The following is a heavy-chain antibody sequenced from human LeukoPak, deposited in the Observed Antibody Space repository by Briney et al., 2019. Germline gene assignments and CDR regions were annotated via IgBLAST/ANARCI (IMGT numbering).Heavy chain of an antibody. Sequence: SETLSLTCAVYGGSFSGCFWSWIRQPPGRGLEWIGEINHRGSTNYNPSLKSRVTISVDTSKNQFSLKLSSVTAADTAVYYCARNGSGSKKAWFDPWGQGTLVTVSS. J-gene: IGHJ5*02. V-gene: IGHV4-34*01. CDR2: INHRGST. CDR1: GGSFSGCF. CDR3: ARNGSGSKKAWFDP. D-gene: IGHD3-10*01.